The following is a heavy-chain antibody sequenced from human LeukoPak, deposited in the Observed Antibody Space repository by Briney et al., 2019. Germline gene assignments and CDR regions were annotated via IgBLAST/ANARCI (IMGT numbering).Heavy chain of an antibody. D-gene: IGHD3-22*01. V-gene: IGHV3-73*01. CDR1: GFTFSGSD. J-gene: IGHJ3*02. CDR3: TRHNYDRSGHGAFDI. Sequence: GGSLRVSCAASGFTFSGSDIHWVRQASGKGLEWVGHIRSKTNNYATADAASVKGRFTFSRDDSKNTAYIQMNSLKTEDTAVYYCTRHNYDRSGHGAFDIWGQGTMVTVSS. CDR2: IRSKTNNYAT.